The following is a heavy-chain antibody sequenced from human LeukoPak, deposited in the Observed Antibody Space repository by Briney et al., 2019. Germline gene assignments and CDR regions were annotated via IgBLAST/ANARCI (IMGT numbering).Heavy chain of an antibody. Sequence: GGSLRLSCAASGFTFDDYGMSWVRQAPGKGLEWVSGINWNGGSTGYADSVKGRFTISRDNAKNSLYLQMNSLRAEDTALYYCARHALPIAARRGAYYYYYYYMDVWGKGTTVTVSS. V-gene: IGHV3-20*04. D-gene: IGHD6-6*01. CDR1: GFTFDDYG. J-gene: IGHJ6*03. CDR2: INWNGGST. CDR3: ARHALPIAARRGAYYYYYYYMDV.